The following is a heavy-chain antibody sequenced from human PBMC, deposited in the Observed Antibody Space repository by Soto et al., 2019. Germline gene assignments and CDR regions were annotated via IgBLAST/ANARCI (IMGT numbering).Heavy chain of an antibody. CDR3: ASITATVPHFDY. V-gene: IGHV4-39*01. CDR2: IYYSGST. J-gene: IGHJ4*02. Sequence: QLQLQESGPGLVKPSETLSLTCTVSGGSISSSNYYWGWIRQPPGKGLEWIGTIYYSGSTYYNPSLKSRVTISVDTSKNQFSLKLSSVTAADTAVYYCASITATVPHFDYWGQGTLVTVSS. CDR1: GGSISSSNYY. D-gene: IGHD1-20*01.